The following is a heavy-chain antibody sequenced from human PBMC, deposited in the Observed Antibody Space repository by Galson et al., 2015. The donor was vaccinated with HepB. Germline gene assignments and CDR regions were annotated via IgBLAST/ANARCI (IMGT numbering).Heavy chain of an antibody. CDR2: IIPTFGTA. D-gene: IGHD3-22*01. CDR3: AGRLYYYDSSGYPGD. J-gene: IGHJ4*02. V-gene: IGHV1-69*13. CDR1: GGTFSSYA. Sequence: SVKVSCKASGGTFSSYAISWVRQAPGQGLKWMGGIIPTFGTANYAQKFQGRVTITADESTSTAYMELSSLRSEDTAVYYCAGRLYYYDSSGYPGDWGQGTLVTVSS.